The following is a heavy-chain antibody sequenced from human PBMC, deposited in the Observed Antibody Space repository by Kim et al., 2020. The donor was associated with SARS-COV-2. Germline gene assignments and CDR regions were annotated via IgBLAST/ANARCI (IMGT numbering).Heavy chain of an antibody. V-gene: IGHV3-33*01. CDR1: GFTFSSYG. CDR3: ARDFSGQDVPY. D-gene: IGHD3-3*01. J-gene: IGHJ4*02. Sequence: GGSLRLSCAASGFTFSSYGMHGVRQAPGNGLDWVAVIWYDGSNKYYANSVKGRFTISRDHSKNTLYLQMNRLRAKDTAVYYYARDFSGQDVPYWGQGTLGTVSS. CDR2: IWYDGSNK.